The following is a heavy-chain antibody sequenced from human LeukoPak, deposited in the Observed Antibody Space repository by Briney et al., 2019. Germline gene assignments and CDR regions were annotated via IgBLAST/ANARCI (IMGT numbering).Heavy chain of an antibody. CDR1: GFTFSTYS. CDR2: ISSSSGYI. Sequence: GGSLRLSCVASGFTFSTYSMNWVRQAPGKGLEWVSSISSSSGYIYYADSVKGRFTISRDNSKNTLYLQMNSLRADDTAVYYCANSPTTVDYWGQGTLVTVSS. CDR3: ANSPTTVDY. D-gene: IGHD4-17*01. V-gene: IGHV3-21*04. J-gene: IGHJ4*02.